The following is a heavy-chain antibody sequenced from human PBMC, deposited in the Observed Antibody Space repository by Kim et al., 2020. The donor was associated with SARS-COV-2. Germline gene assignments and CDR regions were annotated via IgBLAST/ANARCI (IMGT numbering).Heavy chain of an antibody. D-gene: IGHD6-19*01. Sequence: NYDPSPKSRVTISVDPSKNQFSLKLSSVTAADTAVYYCARVRIAVATWDYWGQGTLVTVSS. CDR3: ARVRIAVATWDY. J-gene: IGHJ4*02. V-gene: IGHV4-34*01.